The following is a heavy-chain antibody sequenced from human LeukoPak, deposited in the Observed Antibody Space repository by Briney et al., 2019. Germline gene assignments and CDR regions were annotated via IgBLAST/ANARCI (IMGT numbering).Heavy chain of an antibody. Sequence: GGSLRLSCAASGFTFSSYAMSWVRQAPGKGLEWVSAISGSGGSTYYADSVKGRFTISRDNSKSTLYLQMNSLRAEDTAVYYCAKDRHYGSGINVFDPWGQGTLVTVSS. J-gene: IGHJ5*02. CDR2: ISGSGGST. D-gene: IGHD3-10*01. CDR3: AKDRHYGSGINVFDP. CDR1: GFTFSSYA. V-gene: IGHV3-23*01.